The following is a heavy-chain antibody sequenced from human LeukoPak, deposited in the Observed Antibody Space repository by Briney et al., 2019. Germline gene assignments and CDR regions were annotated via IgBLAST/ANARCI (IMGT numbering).Heavy chain of an antibody. CDR2: LSDSGDST. D-gene: IGHD4-17*01. CDR3: AKDPGIYGDYGWYYFDY. V-gene: IGHV3-23*01. CDR1: GFTFSSYA. Sequence: GGSLRLSCAASGFTFSSYAMNWVRQAPGKGLEWVSSLSDSGDSTYYADSVKGRFTISRDNSKNTLYLQMNSLRAEDTAVYYCAKDPGIYGDYGWYYFDYWGQGTLVTVSS. J-gene: IGHJ4*02.